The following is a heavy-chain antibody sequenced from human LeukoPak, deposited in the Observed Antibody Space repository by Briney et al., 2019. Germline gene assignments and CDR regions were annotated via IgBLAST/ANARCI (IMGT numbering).Heavy chain of an antibody. J-gene: IGHJ4*02. Sequence: ASLKVSCKASGYTFTDYYMHWVRQAPGQGLEWMGWINPKSGGTNYAQNFQGRVTMTRDTSISTAYMELSGLRSDDRAVYYCVRDAIAAAGTGGWGQGTLVTVSS. D-gene: IGHD6-13*01. CDR1: GYTFTDYY. CDR3: VRDAIAAAGTGG. V-gene: IGHV1-2*02. CDR2: INPKSGGT.